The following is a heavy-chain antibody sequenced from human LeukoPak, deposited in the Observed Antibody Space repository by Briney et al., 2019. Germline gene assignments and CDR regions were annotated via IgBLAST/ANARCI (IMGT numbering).Heavy chain of an antibody. V-gene: IGHV4-59*01. Sequence: RSSETLSLICTVSGGSISSYYWSWIRQPPGKGLEWIGYIYYSGSTNYNPSLKSRVTISVDTSKNQFSLKLSSVTAADTAVYYCASGIAVAGTFDYWGQGTLVTVSS. CDR2: IYYSGST. CDR3: ASGIAVAGTFDY. D-gene: IGHD6-19*01. CDR1: GGSISSYY. J-gene: IGHJ4*02.